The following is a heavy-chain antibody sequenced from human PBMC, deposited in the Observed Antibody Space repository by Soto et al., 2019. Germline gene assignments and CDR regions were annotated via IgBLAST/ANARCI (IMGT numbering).Heavy chain of an antibody. V-gene: IGHV1-69*01. Sequence: QVQLVQSGAEVKKPGSSVKVSCKASGGTFSSYAITWVRQAPGQGLEWMGVIIPIFGTANYAHKFQGRVTITADESTSIAYMELSSLRAEDTAVYYCARAGSDYNAFDIWGQGTMVTVSS. CDR2: IIPIFGTA. J-gene: IGHJ3*02. CDR3: ARAGSDYNAFDI. CDR1: GGTFSSYA. D-gene: IGHD3-10*01.